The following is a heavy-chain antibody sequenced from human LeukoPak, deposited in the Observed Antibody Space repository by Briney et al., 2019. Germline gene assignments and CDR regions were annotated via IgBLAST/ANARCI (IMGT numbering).Heavy chain of an antibody. J-gene: IGHJ4*02. CDR1: GYTLTSYQ. CDR2: IIPSGGST. V-gene: IGHV1-46*01. Sequence: ASVKVSCKASGYTLTSYQMNWVRQAPGQGLEWMGVIIPSGGSTSYAQKFQGRVTMSRDTSTSTVYMELSGLRSEDTGVYYCARVGGDGSGYYYSDYWGQGTLVTVSS. CDR3: ARVGGDGSGYYYSDY. D-gene: IGHD3-22*01.